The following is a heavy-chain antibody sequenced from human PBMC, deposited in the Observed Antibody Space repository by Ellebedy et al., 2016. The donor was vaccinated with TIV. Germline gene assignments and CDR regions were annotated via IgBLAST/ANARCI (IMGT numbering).Heavy chain of an antibody. CDR2: INPTTGNS. CDR3: ARGDKYYYDSSGYYYTY. D-gene: IGHD3-22*01. J-gene: IGHJ4*02. V-gene: IGHV1-46*01. CDR1: GYTFTSYY. Sequence: ASVTVSCKASGYTFTSYYFYWVRQAPGQGLEWMGIINPTTGNSNYAQKFQGRVTMTRDKHTSTVYMELSSLRSKDTAVYYCARGDKYYYDSSGYYYTYWGQGTLVTVSS.